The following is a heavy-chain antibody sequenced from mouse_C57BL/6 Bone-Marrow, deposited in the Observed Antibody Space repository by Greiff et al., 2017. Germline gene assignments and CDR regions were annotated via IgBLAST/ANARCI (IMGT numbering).Heavy chain of an antibody. V-gene: IGHV1-54*01. J-gene: IGHJ2*01. CDR2: INPGSGGT. CDR3: ARGSNGD. Sequence: VQRVESGAELVRPGTSVKVSCKASGYAFTNYLIEWVKQRPGQGLEWIGVINPGSGGTNYNEKFKGKATLTADKSSSTAYMQLSSLTSEDSAVYFCARGSNGDWGQGTTLTVSS. D-gene: IGHD2-5*01. CDR1: GYAFTNYL.